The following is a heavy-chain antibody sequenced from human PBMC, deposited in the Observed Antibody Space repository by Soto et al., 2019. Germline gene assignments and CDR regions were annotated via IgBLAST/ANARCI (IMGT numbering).Heavy chain of an antibody. J-gene: IGHJ5*02. D-gene: IGHD6-13*01. CDR2: IGTAGDT. CDR3: ARGPGGGGSYWFDP. Sequence: GGSLRLSCAASGFTFSSYSMNWVRQATGKGLEWVSAIGTAGDTYYPGSVKGRFTISRENAKNSLYLQMNSLRAGDTAVYYCARGPGGGGSYWFDPWGQGTLVTVSS. V-gene: IGHV3-13*04. CDR1: GFTFSSYS.